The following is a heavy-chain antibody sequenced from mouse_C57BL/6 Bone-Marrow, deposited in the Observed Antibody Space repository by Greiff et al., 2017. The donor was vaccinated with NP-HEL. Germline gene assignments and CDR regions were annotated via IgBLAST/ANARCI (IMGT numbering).Heavy chain of an antibody. V-gene: IGHV1-55*01. J-gene: IGHJ4*01. CDR1: GYTFTSYW. CDR3: ATIYYGNYDAMDY. CDR2: IYPGSGST. D-gene: IGHD2-1*01. Sequence: VQLQQSGAELVKPGASVKMSCKASGYTFTSYWITWVKQRPGQGLEWIGDIYPGSGSTNYNEKFKSKATLTVDTSSSTAYMQLSSLTSEDSAVYYCATIYYGNYDAMDYWGQGTSVTVSS.